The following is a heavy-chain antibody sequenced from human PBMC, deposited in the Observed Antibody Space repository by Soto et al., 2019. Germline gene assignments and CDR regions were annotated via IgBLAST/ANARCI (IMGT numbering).Heavy chain of an antibody. CDR1: GGSISSSSYY. CDR2: IYYSGST. V-gene: IGHV4-39*01. D-gene: IGHD3-9*01. CDR3: ARRLRYFDWLPPGFYYGMDV. Sequence: QLQLQESGPGLVKPSETLSLTCTVSGGSISSSSYYWGWIRQPPGKGLEWIGSIYYSGSTYYNPSLKRRVTLPVDTSKNQFSLKLSSVTAADTAVYYCARRLRYFDWLPPGFYYGMDVWGQGTTVTVSS. J-gene: IGHJ6*02.